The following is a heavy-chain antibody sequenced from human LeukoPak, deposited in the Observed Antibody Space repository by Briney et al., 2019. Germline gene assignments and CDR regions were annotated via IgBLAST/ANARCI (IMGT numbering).Heavy chain of an antibody. CDR3: TRRVDATRWYDP. J-gene: IGHJ5*02. V-gene: IGHV3-74*01. D-gene: IGHD2-15*01. CDR2: INGDGSTT. Sequence: GGSLRLSCAASGFSFSTYWMHWVRQAPGEGLVWVSRINGDGSTTNYADSVKGRFTNSRDNAKNTLYLQMNSLRAEDTAVYYCTRRVDATRWYDPWGQGTLVTVSS. CDR1: GFSFSTYW.